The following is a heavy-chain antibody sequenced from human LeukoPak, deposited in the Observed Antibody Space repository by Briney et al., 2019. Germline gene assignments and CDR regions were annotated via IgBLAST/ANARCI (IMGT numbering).Heavy chain of an antibody. CDR3: ARATGATDAFDI. D-gene: IGHD1-26*01. CDR1: GGSISSGGCY. J-gene: IGHJ3*02. Sequence: SETLSLTCTVSGGSISSGGCYWSWVRQHPGKGLEWIGYIYYSGSTYHNPSLKSRVTISVDTSKNQFSLKLSSVTAADTAVYYCARATGATDAFDIWGQGTMVTVSS. V-gene: IGHV4-31*03. CDR2: IYYSGST.